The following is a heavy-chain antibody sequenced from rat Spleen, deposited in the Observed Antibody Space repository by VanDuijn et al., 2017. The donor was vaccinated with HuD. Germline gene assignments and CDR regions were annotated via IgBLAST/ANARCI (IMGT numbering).Heavy chain of an antibody. D-gene: IGHD1-4*01. CDR3: IRESLPGYNSHWFVY. CDR1: GFSLTSYT. J-gene: IGHJ3*01. V-gene: IGHV2-6*01. Sequence: QVQLKESGPGLVQPSQTLSLTCTVSGFSLTSYTVSWVRQPPGKGLEWIAAISSGGITYYNSALKSRLSISRDTSKSQVFLKMNSLQTEDTAMYFCIRESLPGYNSHWFVYWGQGTLVTVSS. CDR2: ISSGGIT.